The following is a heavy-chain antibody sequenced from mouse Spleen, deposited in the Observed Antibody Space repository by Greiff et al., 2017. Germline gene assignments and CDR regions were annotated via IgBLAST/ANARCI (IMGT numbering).Heavy chain of an antibody. V-gene: IGHV14-4*02. CDR3: NAGINYYGSSFYYFDY. CDR1: GFNFKDYY. Sequence: VQLQQSGAELVRSGASVKLSCTASGFNFKDYYMHWVKQRPEQGLEWIGWIDPENGDTEYAPQFQGKATMTEDTSSNTAYLQLSSLKSEDTAVYYCNAGINYYGSSFYYFDYWGQGTTLTVSS. J-gene: IGHJ2*01. D-gene: IGHD1-1*01. CDR2: IDPENGDT.